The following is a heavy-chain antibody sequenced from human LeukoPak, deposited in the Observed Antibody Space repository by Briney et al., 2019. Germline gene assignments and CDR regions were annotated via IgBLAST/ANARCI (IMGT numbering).Heavy chain of an antibody. V-gene: IGHV4-61*02. CDR2: ISSTGST. CDR1: GGSISSGGHY. J-gene: IGHJ4*02. CDR3: ARLVGSSSYYFDN. D-gene: IGHD6-13*01. Sequence: SETLSLTCTVSGGSISSGGHYWSWIRQPAGKGLEYLGRISSTGSTNYNPSLRSRVTISVDTSKNQFSLKLSSVTVADTAVYYCARLVGSSSYYFDNWGQGTLVTVSS.